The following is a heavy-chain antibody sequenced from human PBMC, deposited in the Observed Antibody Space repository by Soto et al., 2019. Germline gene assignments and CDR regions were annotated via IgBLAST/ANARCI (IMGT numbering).Heavy chain of an antibody. Sequence: RGSLRLSCAASGFTFSSYAMSWVRQAPGKGLEWVSAISGSGGSTYYADSVKGRFTISRDNSKNTLYLQMNSLRAEDTAVYYCAKDIPHLVSVLMVYARVFHWFDPWGQGTLVTVSS. CDR1: GFTFSSYA. V-gene: IGHV3-23*01. CDR3: AKDIPHLVSVLMVYARVFHWFDP. D-gene: IGHD2-8*01. J-gene: IGHJ5*02. CDR2: ISGSGGST.